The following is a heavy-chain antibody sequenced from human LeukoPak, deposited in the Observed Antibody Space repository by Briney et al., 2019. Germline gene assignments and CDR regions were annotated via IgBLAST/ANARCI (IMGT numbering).Heavy chain of an antibody. CDR2: IRKRSSYI. CDR3: AREGSGSSSTEAFDI. D-gene: IGHD1-26*01. Sequence: GGSLRLSCAASGFTLSSYTMNWVRQAPGKGLEWVSSIRKRSSYIDYADSVKGRFTISRDNAKNSLYLQMNSLRVEDTAVYYCAREGSGSSSTEAFDIWGQGTMVTVSS. V-gene: IGHV3-21*01. J-gene: IGHJ3*02. CDR1: GFTLSSYT.